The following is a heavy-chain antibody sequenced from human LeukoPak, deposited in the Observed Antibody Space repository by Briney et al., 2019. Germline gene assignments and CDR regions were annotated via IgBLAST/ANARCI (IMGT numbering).Heavy chain of an antibody. CDR2: ISYDGSNK. J-gene: IGHJ4*02. CDR1: GFTFSSYA. Sequence: GGSLRLSCAASGFTFSSYAMHWVRQAPGKGLEWVAVISYDGSNKYYADSVKGRFTISRDNAKNSLYLQMNSLTAEDAAVYYCARDTDFTAGNDYWGQGTLVTVSS. V-gene: IGHV3-30-3*01. D-gene: IGHD3-3*01. CDR3: ARDTDFTAGNDY.